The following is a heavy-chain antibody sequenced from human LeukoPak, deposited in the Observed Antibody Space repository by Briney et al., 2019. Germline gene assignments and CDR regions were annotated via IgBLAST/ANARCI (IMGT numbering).Heavy chain of an antibody. CDR3: ARPVVPAAARRAFDI. J-gene: IGHJ3*02. Sequence: GGSLRLSCAASGFTFSSYGMNWVRQAPGKGLEWVSSISSSSYIYYADSVKGRFTISRDNAKNSLYLQMNSLRAEDTAVYYCARPVVPAAARRAFDIWGQGTMVTVSS. CDR2: ISSSSYI. D-gene: IGHD2-2*01. V-gene: IGHV3-21*01. CDR1: GFTFSSYG.